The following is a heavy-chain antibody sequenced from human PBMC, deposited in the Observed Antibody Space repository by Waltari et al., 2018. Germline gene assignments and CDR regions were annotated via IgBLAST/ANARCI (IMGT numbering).Heavy chain of an antibody. CDR1: VFTFSSYA. Sequence: ELQLLESGGGLVQPGGSLRLSCAASVFTFSSYAMSWFRLPPGKGLEWVSAISGSGGSTYYADSVKGRFTISRDNSKNTLYLQMNSLRAEDTAVYYCAKAAVVVVAATGWYYFDYWGQGTLVTVSS. V-gene: IGHV3-23*01. J-gene: IGHJ4*02. CDR2: ISGSGGST. CDR3: AKAAVVVVAATGWYYFDY. D-gene: IGHD2-15*01.